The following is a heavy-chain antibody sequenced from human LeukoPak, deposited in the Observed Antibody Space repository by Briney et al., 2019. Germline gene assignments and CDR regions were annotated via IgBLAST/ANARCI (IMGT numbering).Heavy chain of an antibody. CDR3: ARDGETDYGDYEEGAFDI. Sequence: ASVKVSCKASGYTFTSYYMHWVRQAPGQGLEWMGGIIPIFGAANYAQRFQGRVTITADKSTSTTYMELSSLRSEDTAAYYCARDGETDYGDYEEGAFDIWGQGTMVTVSS. CDR2: IIPIFGAA. D-gene: IGHD4-17*01. V-gene: IGHV1-69*06. CDR1: GYTFTSYY. J-gene: IGHJ3*02.